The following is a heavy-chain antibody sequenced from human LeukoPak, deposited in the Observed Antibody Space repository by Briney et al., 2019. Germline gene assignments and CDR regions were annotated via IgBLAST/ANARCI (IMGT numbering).Heavy chain of an antibody. CDR1: GGSFSGYY. CDR2: INHSGST. V-gene: IGHV4-34*01. Sequence: PSETLSLTCAVYGGSFSGYYWSWIRQPPGKGLEWIGEINHSGSTNYNPSLKSRVTISVDTSKNQFSLKLSPVTAADTAVYYCARRALIRYSSSWNYWGQGTLVTVSS. CDR3: ARRALIRYSSSWNY. D-gene: IGHD6-13*01. J-gene: IGHJ4*02.